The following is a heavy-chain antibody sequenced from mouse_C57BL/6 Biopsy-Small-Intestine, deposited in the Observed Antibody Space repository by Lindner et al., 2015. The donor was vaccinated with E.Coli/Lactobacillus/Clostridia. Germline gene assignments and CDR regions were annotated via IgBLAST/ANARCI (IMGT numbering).Heavy chain of an antibody. CDR3: ARSGDTTVVAPFAY. J-gene: IGHJ3*01. CDR1: GYTFTDYW. CDR2: ILPGSGST. Sequence: VQLQESGAELMKPGASVKLSCKATGYTFTDYWIEWVKLRPGHGLEWIGEILPGSGSTNYNEKFQGKATFTAHTSSNTAYMQLSSLTTEDSAVYYCARSGDTTVVAPFAYWGQGTPVTVSA. D-gene: IGHD1-1*01. V-gene: IGHV1-9*01.